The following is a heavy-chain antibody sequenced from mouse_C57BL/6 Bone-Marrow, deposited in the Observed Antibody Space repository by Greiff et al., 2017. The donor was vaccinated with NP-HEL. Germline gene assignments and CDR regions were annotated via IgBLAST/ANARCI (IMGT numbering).Heavy chain of an antibody. Sequence: QVQLKQSGPGLVQPSQSLSITCTVSGFSLTSYGVHWVRQSPGKGLEWLGVIWSGGSTDYNAAFISRLSISKDNSKSQVFFKMNSLQADDTAIYYCARRQLRLRGNYYAMDYWGQGTSVTVSS. D-gene: IGHD3-2*02. CDR2: IWSGGST. CDR3: ARRQLRLRGNYYAMDY. CDR1: GFSLTSYG. J-gene: IGHJ4*01. V-gene: IGHV2-2*01.